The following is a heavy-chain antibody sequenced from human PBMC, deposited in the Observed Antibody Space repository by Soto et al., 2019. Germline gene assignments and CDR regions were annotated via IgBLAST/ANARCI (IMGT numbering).Heavy chain of an antibody. V-gene: IGHV4-31*03. Sequence: SETLSLTCTVSGGSISSGGYYWTWNRQHPGKGLEWIGYNYYSGITYYNPSLKSRVTISLDTSKNQFSLKLSSVTAADTSVYYCARGSSIAGLFYGMDVWGQGTTVTVSS. CDR1: GGSISSGGYY. CDR2: NYYSGIT. D-gene: IGHD6-6*01. J-gene: IGHJ6*02. CDR3: ARGSSIAGLFYGMDV.